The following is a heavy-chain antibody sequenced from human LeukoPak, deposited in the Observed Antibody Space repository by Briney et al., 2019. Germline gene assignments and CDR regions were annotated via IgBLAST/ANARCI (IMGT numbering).Heavy chain of an antibody. J-gene: IGHJ5*02. CDR2: IYHSGST. V-gene: IGHV4-4*02. Sequence: GSLRLSCAASGFTFSSYAMSWVRQPPGKGLEWIGEIYHSGSTNYNPSLKSRVTMSVDTSKNQFSLKLSSVTAADTTVYYCARDLRPHNWFDPWGQGTLVTVSS. CDR1: GFTFSSYAM. CDR3: ARDLRPHNWFDP.